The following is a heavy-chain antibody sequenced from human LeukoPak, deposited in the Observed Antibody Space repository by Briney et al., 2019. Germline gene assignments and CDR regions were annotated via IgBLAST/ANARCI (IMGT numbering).Heavy chain of an antibody. Sequence: GGSLRLSCAASGFTLRNYAMNWVRQAPGKGLEWVSYISSSGNTIYYADSVKGRFTISRDNAKNSLYLQMNSLRAEDTAIYYCARDKNYYDSSGRRKVTDYWGQGTLVTVSS. V-gene: IGHV3-48*03. D-gene: IGHD3-22*01. J-gene: IGHJ4*02. CDR3: ARDKNYYDSSGRRKVTDY. CDR2: ISSSGNTI. CDR1: GFTLRNYA.